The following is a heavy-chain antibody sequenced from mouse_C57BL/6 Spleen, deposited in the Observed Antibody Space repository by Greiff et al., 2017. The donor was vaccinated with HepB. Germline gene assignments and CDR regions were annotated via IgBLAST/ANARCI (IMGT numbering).Heavy chain of an antibody. Sequence: QVQLQQSGAELVKPGASVKISCKASGYAFSSYWMNWVKQRPGKGLEWIGQIYPGDGDTNYNGKFKGKATLTADKSSSTAYMQLSSLTSEDSAVYSCARGDTTVVAPFDYWGQGTTLTVSS. V-gene: IGHV1-80*01. CDR1: GYAFSSYW. D-gene: IGHD1-1*01. CDR2: IYPGDGDT. CDR3: ARGDTTVVAPFDY. J-gene: IGHJ2*01.